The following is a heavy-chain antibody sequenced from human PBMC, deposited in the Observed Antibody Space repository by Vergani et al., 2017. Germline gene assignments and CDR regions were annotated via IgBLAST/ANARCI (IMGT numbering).Heavy chain of an antibody. CDR2: ISSSSSYI. CDR3: ARDIAGSGWFDP. CDR1: GFTFNSYA. D-gene: IGHD2-15*01. V-gene: IGHV3-21*02. J-gene: IGHJ5*02. Sequence: QLLESGGGLIQPGGSLRLSCAASGFTFNSYAMTWVRQAPGKGLEWVSSISSSSSYIYYADSVKGRFTISRDNAKNSLYLQMNSLRAEDTAVYYCARDIAGSGWFDPWGQGTLVTVSS.